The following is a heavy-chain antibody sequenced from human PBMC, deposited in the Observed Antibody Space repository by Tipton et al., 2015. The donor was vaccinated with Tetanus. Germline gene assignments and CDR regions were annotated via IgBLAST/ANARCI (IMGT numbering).Heavy chain of an antibody. D-gene: IGHD3-9*01. CDR2: IYPGDSDT. V-gene: IGHV5-51*01. CDR1: GYSFTNYW. CDR3: ARQADYNILTGYYSCFDY. J-gene: IGHJ4*02. Sequence: QLVQSGAEVKKPGDPLKISCKASGYSFTNYWIGWVRQMPGKGLEWMGIIYPGDSDTRYSPSFEGLATISVDRSTSTAYVQWSSLTGSDTAVYYCARQADYNILTGYYSCFDYWGQGSLVTVSS.